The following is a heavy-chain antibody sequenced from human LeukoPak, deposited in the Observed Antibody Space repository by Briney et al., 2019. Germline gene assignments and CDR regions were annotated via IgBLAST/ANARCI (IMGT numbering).Heavy chain of an antibody. V-gene: IGHV1-58*01. CDR3: AAETYYYDSSGYAFDY. CDR2: IVVGGGET. CDR1: GFTFTRSA. D-gene: IGHD3-22*01. Sequence: SVKVSCKASGFTFTRSAVQWVRQARAQRLEWIGWIVVGGGETNYAQRFQERVAITRDMSTSTVYIELSRLRSEDTAVYYCAAETYYYDSSGYAFDYWGQGTLVTVSS. J-gene: IGHJ4*02.